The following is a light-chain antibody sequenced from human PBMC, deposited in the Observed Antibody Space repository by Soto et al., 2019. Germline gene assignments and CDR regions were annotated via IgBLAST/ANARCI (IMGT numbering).Light chain of an antibody. J-gene: IGLJ2*01. CDR3: QWWDSSPVV. CDR1: KLGDKY. Sequence: SYELTQPPSVSVSPGQTASITCSGDKLGDKYACWYQQKPGESPVLVIYQNSKRPSGIPERFSGSNSGNTATLTISGTQAMDEADYYGQWWDSSPVVFGGGTKLTVL. CDR2: QNS. V-gene: IGLV3-1*01.